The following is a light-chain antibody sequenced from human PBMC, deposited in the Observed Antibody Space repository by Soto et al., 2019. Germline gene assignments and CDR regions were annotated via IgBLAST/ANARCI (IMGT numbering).Light chain of an antibody. CDR1: SSNIGSNY. CDR3: AAWDDSTWV. V-gene: IGLV1-47*01. CDR2: RNN. Sequence: QPVLTQPPSASGTPGQRVTISCSGSSSNIGSNYVYWYQQLPGTAPKLLIYRNNQRPSGVPDRFSGSKSGTSASLAISGLRSEDEADYYCAAWDDSTWVFGGGTKVTVL. J-gene: IGLJ3*02.